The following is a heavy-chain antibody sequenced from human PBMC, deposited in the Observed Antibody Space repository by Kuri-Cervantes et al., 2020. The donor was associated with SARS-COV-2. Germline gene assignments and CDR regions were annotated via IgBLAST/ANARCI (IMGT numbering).Heavy chain of an antibody. CDR1: GFTFSSYW. CDR2: IKQDGSEK. CDR3: ARARLEWLPDAFDI. J-gene: IGHJ3*02. V-gene: IGHV3-7*01. Sequence: GESLKISCAASGFTFSSYWMSWVRQAPGKGLEWVANIKQDGSEKCYVDSVKGRFTISRDNAKNSLYLQMNSLRAEDTAMYYCARARLEWLPDAFDIWGQGTMVTVSS. D-gene: IGHD3-3*01.